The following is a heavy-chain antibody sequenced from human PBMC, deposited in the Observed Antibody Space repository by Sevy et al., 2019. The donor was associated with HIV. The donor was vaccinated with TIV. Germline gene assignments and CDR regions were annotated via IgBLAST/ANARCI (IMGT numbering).Heavy chain of an antibody. CDR3: ARWDCSSTSCFINPYGMDV. D-gene: IGHD2-2*01. CDR1: GFTFSSYS. J-gene: IGHJ6*02. V-gene: IGHV3-48*01. CDR2: ISSSSSTI. Sequence: GGSLRLSCAASGFTFSSYSMNRVRQAPGKGLEWVSYISSSSSTIYYADSVKGRFTISRDNAKNSLYLQMNSLRAEDTAVYYCARWDCSSTSCFINPYGMDVWGQGTTVTVSS.